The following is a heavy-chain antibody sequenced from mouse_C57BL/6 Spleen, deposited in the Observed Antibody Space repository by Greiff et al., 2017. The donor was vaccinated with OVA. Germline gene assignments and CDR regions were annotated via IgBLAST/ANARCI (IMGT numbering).Heavy chain of an antibody. D-gene: IGHD1-1*01. CDR1: GFNIKDYY. J-gene: IGHJ3*01. Sequence: VQLKESGAELVRPGASVKLSCTASGFNIKDYYMHWVKQRPEQGLEWIGWIDPENGDTEYASKFQGKATLTADTSSNTAYLQLSSLTSEDTAVYVCSTYYGSSYGFAYWGQGTLVTVSA. V-gene: IGHV14-4*01. CDR3: STYYGSSYGFAY. CDR2: IDPENGDT.